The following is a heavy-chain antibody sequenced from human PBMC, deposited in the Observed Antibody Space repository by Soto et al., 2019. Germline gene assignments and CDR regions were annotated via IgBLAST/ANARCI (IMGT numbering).Heavy chain of an antibody. CDR1: GGSISSSSYY. V-gene: IGHV4-39*01. CDR2: IYYSGST. Sequence: SETLSLTCTVSGGSISSSSYYGGWIRQPPGKGLEWIGSIYYSGSTYYNPSLKSRVTISVDTSKNQFSLKLSSVTAADTAVYYCARPLGYSSSWYWFDPWGQGTLVTVSS. CDR3: ARPLGYSSSWYWFDP. J-gene: IGHJ5*02. D-gene: IGHD6-13*01.